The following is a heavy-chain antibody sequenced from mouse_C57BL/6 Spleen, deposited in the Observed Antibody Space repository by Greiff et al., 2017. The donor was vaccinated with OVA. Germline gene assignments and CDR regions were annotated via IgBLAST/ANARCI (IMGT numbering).Heavy chain of an antibody. CDR2: ISSGGDYI. D-gene: IGHD1-1*01. CDR3: TRDLYYGSRFWYFDV. Sequence: EVKLMESGEGLVKPGGSLKLSCAASGFTFSSYAMSWVRQTPEKRLEWVAYISSGGDYIYYADTVKGRFTISRDNARNTLYLRMSSLKSEDTAMYYCTRDLYYGSRFWYFDVWGTGTTVTVSS. CDR1: GFTFSSYA. V-gene: IGHV5-9-1*02. J-gene: IGHJ1*03.